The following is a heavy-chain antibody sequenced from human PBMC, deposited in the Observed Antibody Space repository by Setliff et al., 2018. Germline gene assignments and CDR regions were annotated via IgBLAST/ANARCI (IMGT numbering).Heavy chain of an antibody. Sequence: SETLSLTCAVYGGSFSTYYWSWIRQPPGKGLEWIGEISHSGSTNYNPSLKSRVTISVDTSKNQFSLILRSVTAADTAVYYCARGRMRGSCSGPSCTYDPFDIWGQGTPVTVSS. CDR3: ARGRMRGSCSGPSCTYDPFDI. CDR1: GGSFSTYY. V-gene: IGHV4-34*01. D-gene: IGHD2-2*01. CDR2: ISHSGST. J-gene: IGHJ3*02.